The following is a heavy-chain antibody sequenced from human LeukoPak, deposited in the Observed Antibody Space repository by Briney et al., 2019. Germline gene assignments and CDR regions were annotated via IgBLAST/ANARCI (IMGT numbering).Heavy chain of an antibody. CDR2: ISGSGGST. V-gene: IGHV3-23*01. CDR3: AKGIRILLWFGELSHFDY. Sequence: GGSLRLSYAASGFTFSSYAMSWVRQAPGKGLEWVSAISGSGGSTYYADSVKGRFTVSRDNSKNTLYLQMNSLRAEDTAVYYCAKGIRILLWFGELSHFDYWGQGTLVTVSS. J-gene: IGHJ4*02. D-gene: IGHD3-10*01. CDR1: GFTFSSYA.